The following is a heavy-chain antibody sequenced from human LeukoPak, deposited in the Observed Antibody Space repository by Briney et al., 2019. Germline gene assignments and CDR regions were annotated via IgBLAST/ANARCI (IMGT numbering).Heavy chain of an antibody. CDR1: GYTFTGYY. D-gene: IGHD4-17*01. V-gene: IGHV1-2*02. CDR2: INPNSGGT. Sequence: GASVKVSCKASGYTFTGYYMYWVRQAPGQGLEWMGWINPNSGGTNYAQKFQGRVTMTRDTSISTAYMELSRLRSDDTAVYYCAGDYGDYDWFDPWGQGTLVTVSS. CDR3: AGDYGDYDWFDP. J-gene: IGHJ5*02.